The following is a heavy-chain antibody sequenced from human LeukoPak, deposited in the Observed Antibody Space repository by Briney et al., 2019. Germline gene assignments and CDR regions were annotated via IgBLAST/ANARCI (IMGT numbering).Heavy chain of an antibody. CDR2: ISSSGSSL. D-gene: IGHD6-19*01. J-gene: IGHJ2*01. V-gene: IGHV3-11*01. Sequence: KTGGSLRLSCAASGFTFSSYWMSWIRQSPGKGLEWISYISSSGSSLYYVDSVRGRFTISRDNAKNSLYLQMNSLRAEDTAVYYCARESVAGTLWYFDLWGRGTLVTVSS. CDR3: ARESVAGTLWYFDL. CDR1: GFTFSSYW.